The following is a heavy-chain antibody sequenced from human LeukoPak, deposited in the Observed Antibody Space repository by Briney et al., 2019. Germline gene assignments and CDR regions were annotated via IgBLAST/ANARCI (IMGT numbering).Heavy chain of an antibody. CDR2: ISGSADIT. V-gene: IGHV3-23*01. Sequence: GGSLRLSCAASGFTFSTYAMSWVRQAPGKGLEWVSGISGSADITYYTDSVKGRFSISRDNSRNTLYLQMNSLRADDSALYYCAKRLWESKGLDPFDIWGQGQWSPSLQ. CDR1: GFTFSTYA. J-gene: IGHJ3*02. CDR3: AKRLWESKGLDPFDI. D-gene: IGHD1-26*01.